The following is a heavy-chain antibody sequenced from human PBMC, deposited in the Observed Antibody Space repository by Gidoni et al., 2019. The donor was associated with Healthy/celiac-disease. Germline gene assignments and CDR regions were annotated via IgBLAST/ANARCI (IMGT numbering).Heavy chain of an antibody. V-gene: IGHV3-66*02. J-gene: IGHJ3*02. D-gene: IGHD3-22*01. CDR3: ARRDYYDSSGYYYADAFDI. CDR1: GFTVSSNY. CDR2: IYSGGST. Sequence: AASGFTVSSNYMSWVRQAPGKGLEWVSVIYSGGSTYYADSVKGRFTISRDNSKNTLYLQMNSLRAEDTAVYYCARRDYYDSSGYYYADAFDIWGQGTMVTVSS.